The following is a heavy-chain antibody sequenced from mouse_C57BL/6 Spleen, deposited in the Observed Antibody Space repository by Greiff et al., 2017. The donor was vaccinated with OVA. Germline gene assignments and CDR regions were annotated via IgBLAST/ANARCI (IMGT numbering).Heavy chain of an antibody. CDR1: GYTFTSYW. Sequence: QVQLQQPGAELVMPGASVKLSCKASGYTFTSYWMHWVKQRPGQGLEWIGEIDPSDSYTNYNQKFKGKSTLTVDKSSSTAYMQLSSLTSEDSAVYYCARLRENFFDDWGQGTTLTVSS. CDR3: ARLRENFFDD. J-gene: IGHJ2*01. D-gene: IGHD2-12*01. V-gene: IGHV1-69*01. CDR2: IDPSDSYT.